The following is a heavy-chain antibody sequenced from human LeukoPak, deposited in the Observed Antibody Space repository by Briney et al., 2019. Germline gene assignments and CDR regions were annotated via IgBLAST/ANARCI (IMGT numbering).Heavy chain of an antibody. CDR1: GFTFSSYA. D-gene: IGHD2-2*01. CDR2: ISGSGGST. J-gene: IGHJ6*02. CDR3: AKVSCSSTSCIHYYYYGMDV. Sequence: GGSLRLSCAASGFTFSSYAMSWVRQAPGKGLEWVSAISGSGGSTYYADSVKGRFTISRDNSKNTLYLQMNSLRAEDTAVYYCAKVSCSSTSCIHYYYYGMDVWGQGTTVTVSS. V-gene: IGHV3-23*01.